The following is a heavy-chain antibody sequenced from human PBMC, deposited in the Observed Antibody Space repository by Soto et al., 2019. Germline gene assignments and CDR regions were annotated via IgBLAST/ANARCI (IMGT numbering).Heavy chain of an antibody. CDR3: AKALYDSSGYYYQNYYYYGMDV. V-gene: IGHV3-23*01. J-gene: IGHJ6*02. D-gene: IGHD3-22*01. Sequence: LRLSCAASGFTFSSYAMSWVRQAPGKGLEWVSAISGSGGSTYYADSVKGRFTISRDNSKNTLYLQMNSLRAEDTAVYYCAKALYDSSGYYYQNYYYYGMDVWGQGTTVTVSS. CDR1: GFTFSSYA. CDR2: ISGSGGST.